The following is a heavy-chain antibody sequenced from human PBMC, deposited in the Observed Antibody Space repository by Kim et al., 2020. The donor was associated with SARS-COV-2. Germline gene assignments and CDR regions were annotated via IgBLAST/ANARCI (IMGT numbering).Heavy chain of an antibody. V-gene: IGHV4-4*07. CDR3: ARGSFGGNSCWFDP. Sequence: NPSLKSRVTMSVDTSKNQFPLKLSSVTAADTAVYYCARGSFGGNSCWFDPWGQGTLVTVSS. D-gene: IGHD2-21*02. J-gene: IGHJ5*02.